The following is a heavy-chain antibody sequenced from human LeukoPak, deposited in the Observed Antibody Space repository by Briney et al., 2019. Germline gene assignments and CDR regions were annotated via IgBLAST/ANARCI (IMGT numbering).Heavy chain of an antibody. CDR1: GGSISISNHY. CDR3: ARQAPNTVDN. D-gene: IGHD4/OR15-4a*01. Sequence: SETLSLTCTVSGGSISISNHYWGWIRQPPGKGLEWIASIYYSGSSYYNPSLKSRVTISVDTSKNQFSLKLSSVTAADTAVYYCARQAPNTVDNWGQGTLVTVSS. J-gene: IGHJ4*02. V-gene: IGHV4-39*01. CDR2: IYYSGSS.